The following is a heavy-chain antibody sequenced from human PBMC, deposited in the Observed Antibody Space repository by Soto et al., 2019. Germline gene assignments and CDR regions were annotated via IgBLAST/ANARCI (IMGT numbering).Heavy chain of an antibody. V-gene: IGHV3-33*01. CDR1: GFTFSSYG. CDR2: IWYDGSNK. Sequence: WVLRLSCAAPGFTFSSYGMHWVRQAPGKGLEWVAVIWYDGSNKYYADSVKGRFTISRDNSKNTLYLQMNSLRAEDTAVYYCARDSAAAGPDYWGQGTLVTVSS. J-gene: IGHJ4*02. CDR3: ARDSAAAGPDY. D-gene: IGHD6-13*01.